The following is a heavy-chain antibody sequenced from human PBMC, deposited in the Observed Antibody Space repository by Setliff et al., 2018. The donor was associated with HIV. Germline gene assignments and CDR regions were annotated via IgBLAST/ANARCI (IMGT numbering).Heavy chain of an antibody. V-gene: IGHV3-30*02. D-gene: IGHD1-1*01. CDR2: IWYDGSNK. J-gene: IGHJ4*02. Sequence: PGGSLRLSCAASGFTFRNYGMHWVRQAPGKGLEWVAIIWYDGSNKYYAESVKDRFTISRDNSKNMVYLQMNSLRAEDTALYYCAKVKVPTTDLYFLDYWGQGTPVTVSS. CDR1: GFTFRNYG. CDR3: AKVKVPTTDLYFLDY.